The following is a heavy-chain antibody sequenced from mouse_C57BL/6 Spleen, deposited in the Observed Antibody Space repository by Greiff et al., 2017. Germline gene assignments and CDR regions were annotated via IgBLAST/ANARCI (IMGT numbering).Heavy chain of an antibody. D-gene: IGHD2-3*01. CDR3: AGVDDHYAMDY. J-gene: IGHJ4*01. V-gene: IGHV5-4*01. CDR1: GFTFSSYA. Sequence: EVQRVESGGGLVKPGGSLKLSCAASGFTFSSYAMSWVRPTPEKRLEWVATISDGGSYTYYPATVKGRFTISRDNAKNSLYLQMSHLKSEDTAMYYCAGVDDHYAMDYWGQGTSVTVSS. CDR2: ISDGGSYT.